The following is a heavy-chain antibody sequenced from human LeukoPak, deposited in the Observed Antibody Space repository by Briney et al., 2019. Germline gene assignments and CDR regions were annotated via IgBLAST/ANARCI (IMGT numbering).Heavy chain of an antibody. CDR1: GFTFSSYA. CDR3: AKSTAPCSRGSCYSALES. CDR2: LNTDGAWI. V-gene: IGHV3-23*01. J-gene: IGHJ4*02. Sequence: SGGSLRLSCAASGFTFSSYAMSWVRLAPGKGLEWVSGLNTDGAWIYYADSVKGRFTISGDNSENTLYLQMNSLRVEDTAIYYCAKSTAPCSRGSCYSALESWGQGTLVTVSS. D-gene: IGHD2-15*01.